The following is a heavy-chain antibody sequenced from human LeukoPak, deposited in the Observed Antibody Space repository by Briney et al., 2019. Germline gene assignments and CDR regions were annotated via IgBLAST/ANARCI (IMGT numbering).Heavy chain of an antibody. V-gene: IGHV4-59*01. CDR1: GGSISNYY. Sequence: SETLSLTCPVSGGSISNYYYWTWIRQPPGKGLEWIGYVYYTGSTNFNPSLKSRVTMSLDTSRNQFSLKLTSLTAADTAVYYCARGAMATTPFFNYWGQGTLVTVSS. CDR3: ARGAMATTPFFNY. CDR2: VYYTGST. J-gene: IGHJ4*02. D-gene: IGHD5-24*01.